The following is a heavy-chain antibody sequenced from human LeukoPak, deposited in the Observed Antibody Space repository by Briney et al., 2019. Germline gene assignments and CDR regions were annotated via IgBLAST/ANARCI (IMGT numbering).Heavy chain of an antibody. J-gene: IGHJ4*02. D-gene: IGHD1-26*01. CDR2: INPNSGGT. CDR1: GYXFTGYY. Sequence: ASVKDSCRASGYXFTGYYMHWVRQAPGQGLEWMGEINPNSGGTNYAQKLQGRGTMTRDTSIRTAYMELSRLRSDDTAVYYCASLSYLVGAIRDYWGQGTLVTVSS. CDR3: ASLSYLVGAIRDY. V-gene: IGHV1-2*02.